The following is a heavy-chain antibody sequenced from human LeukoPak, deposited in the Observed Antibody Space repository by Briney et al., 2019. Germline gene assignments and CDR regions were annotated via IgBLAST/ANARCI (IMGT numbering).Heavy chain of an antibody. J-gene: IGHJ4*02. V-gene: IGHV1-2*02. Sequence: ASVKVSCKASGYTFTGYYMHWVRQAPGPGLEWMGWINPNSGVTNYAQKFQGRVTMTRDTSISTAYMELSRLRSDDTAVFYCARTDVGYYDSSGYYDYWGQGTLVTVSS. CDR3: ARTDVGYYDSSGYYDY. CDR1: GYTFTGYY. CDR2: INPNSGVT. D-gene: IGHD3-22*01.